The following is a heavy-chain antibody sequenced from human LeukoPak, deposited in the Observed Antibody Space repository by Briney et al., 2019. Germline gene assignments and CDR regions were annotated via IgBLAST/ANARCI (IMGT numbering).Heavy chain of an antibody. Sequence: GRSLRLSCAASGFTFSSYAMSWVRQAPGKGLEWVSAISGSGGSTYYADSVKGRFTISRDNSKNTLYLQMNSLRAEDTAVYYCAKDGQGGSTAFDYWGQGTLVIVSS. V-gene: IGHV3-23*01. CDR2: ISGSGGST. J-gene: IGHJ4*02. D-gene: IGHD5-12*01. CDR3: AKDGQGGSTAFDY. CDR1: GFTFSSYA.